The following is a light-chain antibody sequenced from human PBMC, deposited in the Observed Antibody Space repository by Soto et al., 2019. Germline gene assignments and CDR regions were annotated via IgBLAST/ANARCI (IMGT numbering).Light chain of an antibody. V-gene: IGKV3D-20*02. CDR3: QQRSNWPLT. CDR2: GTS. Sequence: EFVLTQSPGTLSLSAGQRATLSCRASQSVSSNYLAWYQQKNGQAPRLLIYGTSSRATGIPDRFSGSGSGTDFNLTISSLETEDFAVYYCQQRSNWPLTFGGGTKVDIK. J-gene: IGKJ4*01. CDR1: QSVSSNY.